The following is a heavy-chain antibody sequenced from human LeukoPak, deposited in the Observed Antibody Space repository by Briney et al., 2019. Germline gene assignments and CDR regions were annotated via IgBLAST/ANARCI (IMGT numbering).Heavy chain of an antibody. CDR3: ARQRTSENWFDS. J-gene: IGHJ5*01. CDR1: GYSFSNPW. CDR2: IYPGDSHT. V-gene: IGHV5-51*01. Sequence: GESLKISCKASGYSFSNPWTGWLRQMPGKGLEWMGIIYPGDSHTIYSLSFQGQITISADKSITTAYLQWSSLEASDTAMYYCARQRTSENWFDSWGQGTPVTVSS. D-gene: IGHD1-14*01.